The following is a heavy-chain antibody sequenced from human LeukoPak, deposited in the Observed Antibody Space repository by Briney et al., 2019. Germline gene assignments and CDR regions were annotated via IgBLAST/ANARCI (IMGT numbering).Heavy chain of an antibody. Sequence: EASETLSLTCAVYGGSFSGYYWSWIRQPPGKGLEWIGEINHSGSTNYNPSLKSRVTISVDTSKNQFSLKVSSVTAADTAVYYCAREKVDTAMVTSPRKDYYYMDVWGKGTTVTVSS. CDR2: INHSGST. CDR1: GGSFSGYY. J-gene: IGHJ6*03. CDR3: AREKVDTAMVTSPRKDYYYMDV. D-gene: IGHD5-18*01. V-gene: IGHV4-34*01.